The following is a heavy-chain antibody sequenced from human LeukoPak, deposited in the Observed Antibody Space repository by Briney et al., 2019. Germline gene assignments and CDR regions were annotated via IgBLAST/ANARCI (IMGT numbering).Heavy chain of an antibody. V-gene: IGHV4-39*07. CDR3: ARGDDITVVNN. CDR2: IYYSGST. D-gene: IGHD4-23*01. J-gene: IGHJ4*02. CDR1: GGSISSNGYY. Sequence: SETLSLTCTVSGGSISSNGYYWAWFRQPPGKGLEWIGSIYYSGSTNYNPSLKSRVTISVDRSKNQFSLKLSSLTAADTAVYYCARGDDITVVNNWGQGTLVIVSS.